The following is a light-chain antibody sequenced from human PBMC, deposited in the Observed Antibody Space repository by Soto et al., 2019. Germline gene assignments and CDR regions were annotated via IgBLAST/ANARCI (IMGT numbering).Light chain of an antibody. J-gene: IGKJ1*01. CDR2: GAS. CDR1: QSVSSTY. Sequence: EIVLTQSPGTLSLSPGERATLSCRASQSVSSTYLAWYQQKPGQAPRLLIYGASNRATGIPDRFSGSGSGTDFTLTISRLEPEDFVVYYCQQYGTSPVTFGQGTKVEVK. CDR3: QQYGTSPVT. V-gene: IGKV3-20*01.